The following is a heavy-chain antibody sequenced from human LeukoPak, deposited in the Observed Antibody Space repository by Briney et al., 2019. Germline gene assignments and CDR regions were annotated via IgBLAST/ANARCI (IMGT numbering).Heavy chain of an antibody. D-gene: IGHD4-11*01. CDR2: IYNSGIT. V-gene: IGHV4-59*08. CDR3: ARSVPSLDYLFDS. CDR1: GGSISGYY. Sequence: SETLSLTCTVSGGSISGYYWTWIRQLPGKGLEWIGYIYNSGITNYNPSLKSRVTVTVDTSKNQFSLRLTSVTAADTAVYYCARSVPSLDYLFDSWGHGTLVTVSS. J-gene: IGHJ5*01.